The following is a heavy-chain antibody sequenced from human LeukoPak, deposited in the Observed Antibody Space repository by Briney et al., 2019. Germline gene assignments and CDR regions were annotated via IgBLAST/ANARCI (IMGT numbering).Heavy chain of an antibody. D-gene: IGHD3-16*02. CDR2: IYYSGST. J-gene: IGHJ3*02. V-gene: IGHV4-59*01. Sequence: SETLSLTCTVSGGSTSSYYWSWIRQPPGKGLEWIGYIYYSGSTKYNPSLKSRVTISVDTSKNQFSLKLNSVTAADTAVYYCARESLRGTSDIWGQGTMVTVSS. CDR3: ARESLRGTSDI. CDR1: GGSTSSYY.